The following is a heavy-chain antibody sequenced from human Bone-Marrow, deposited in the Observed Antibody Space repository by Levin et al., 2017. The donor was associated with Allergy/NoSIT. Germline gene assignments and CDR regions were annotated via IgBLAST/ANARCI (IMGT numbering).Heavy chain of an antibody. CDR2: ISYDGSNK. J-gene: IGHJ6*02. CDR3: ARHRRGSSALYYYYGMDV. D-gene: IGHD6-6*01. V-gene: IGHV3-30*04. Sequence: GGSLRLSCAASGFTFSSYAMHWVRQAPGKGLEWVAVISYDGSNKYYADSVKGRFTISRDNSKNTLYLQMNSLRAEDTAVYYCARHRRGSSALYYYYGMDVWGQGTTVTVSS. CDR1: GFTFSSYA.